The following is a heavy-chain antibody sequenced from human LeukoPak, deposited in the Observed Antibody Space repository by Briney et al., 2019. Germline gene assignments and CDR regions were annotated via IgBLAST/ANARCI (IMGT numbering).Heavy chain of an antibody. Sequence: SETLSLTCAVYGGSFSGYYWSWIRQPPGKGLEXXGXXXXSGSTNYNPSLKSRVTISVDTSKNQFSLKLSSVTAADTAVYYCARGGIAAAGTWHYYYGMDVWGQGTTVTVSS. CDR3: ARGGIAAAGTWHYYYGMDV. CDR2: XXXSGST. D-gene: IGHD6-13*01. J-gene: IGHJ6*02. V-gene: IGHV4-34*01. CDR1: GGSFSGYY.